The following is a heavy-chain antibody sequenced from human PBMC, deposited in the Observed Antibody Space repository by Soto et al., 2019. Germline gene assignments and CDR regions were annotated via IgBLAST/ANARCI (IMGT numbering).Heavy chain of an antibody. CDR3: SRSQGSSTTLEIYYYYYYGMDG. J-gene: IGHJ6*02. V-gene: IGHV1-69*01. D-gene: IGHD2-2*01. CDR1: GGTFSSYA. CDR2: IMPISGTA. Sequence: QVQLVQSGAEVKKPGSSVKVSCKASGGTFSSYAISWVRQAPGQGLEWMGGIMPISGTANYAQKYPGRGTRTADESTSTAYMELRSLTSEDTAVYYCSRSQGSSTTLEIYYYYYYGMDGWGQGTTVTVSS.